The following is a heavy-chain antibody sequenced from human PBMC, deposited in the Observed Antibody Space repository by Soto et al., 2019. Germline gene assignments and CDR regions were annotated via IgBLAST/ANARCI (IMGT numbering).Heavy chain of an antibody. CDR1: GYSFTSYW. D-gene: IGHD6-13*01. V-gene: IGHV5-51*01. Sequence: PGESLKISCKGSGYSFTSYWINWVRQMPGKGLEWMGIIYPGDSDTRYSPSFQGQVTISADKFIDTAYLQWRSLKASDTAVYYCARHHGSPGSYFGLDVWGQGTTVTVSS. CDR2: IYPGDSDT. J-gene: IGHJ6*02. CDR3: ARHHGSPGSYFGLDV.